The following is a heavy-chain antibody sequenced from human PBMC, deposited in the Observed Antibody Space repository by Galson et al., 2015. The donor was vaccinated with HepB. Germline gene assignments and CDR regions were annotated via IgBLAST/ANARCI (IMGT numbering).Heavy chain of an antibody. V-gene: IGHV1-24*01. D-gene: IGHD3-9*01. Sequence: SVKVSCKVSGYTLIELSMHWVRQAPGEGLEWMGSFDPEDAKTIYAQKFQGRLTMTEDTSTDTAYMELSSLRSEDTAVYYCATVTIDYFAVNYYSGMDVWGQGTTVTVSS. CDR2: FDPEDAKT. J-gene: IGHJ6*02. CDR3: ATVTIDYFAVNYYSGMDV. CDR1: GYTLIELS.